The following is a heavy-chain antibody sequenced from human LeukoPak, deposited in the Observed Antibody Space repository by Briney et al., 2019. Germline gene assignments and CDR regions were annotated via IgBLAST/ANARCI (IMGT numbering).Heavy chain of an antibody. Sequence: GGSLRLSCAASGFTFDDYAMHWVRQAPGKGLEWVSGISWNSGSIGYADSVKGRFTISRDNAKNSLYLQMNSLRAKDTALYYCAKDKVAVAGSYWYFDLWGRGTLVTVSS. CDR3: AKDKVAVAGSYWYFDL. V-gene: IGHV3-9*01. CDR2: ISWNSGSI. J-gene: IGHJ2*01. CDR1: GFTFDDYA. D-gene: IGHD6-19*01.